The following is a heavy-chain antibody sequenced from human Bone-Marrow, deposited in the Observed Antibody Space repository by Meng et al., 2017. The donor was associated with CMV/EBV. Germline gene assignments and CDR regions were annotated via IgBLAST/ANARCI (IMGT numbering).Heavy chain of an antibody. D-gene: IGHD2-2*01. V-gene: IGHV1-58*01. J-gene: IGHJ6*02. CDR1: GFTFTSSA. Sequence: SVKVSCKASGFTFTSSAVQWVRQARGQRLEWIGWIVVGSGNTNYAQNFQERVTITRDMSTSTAYMELSSLRSEDTAVYYCAAGWDIVVVPADYYYYYGMDVWGQGTTVTVSS. CDR3: AAGWDIVVVPADYYYYYGMDV. CDR2: IVVGSGNT.